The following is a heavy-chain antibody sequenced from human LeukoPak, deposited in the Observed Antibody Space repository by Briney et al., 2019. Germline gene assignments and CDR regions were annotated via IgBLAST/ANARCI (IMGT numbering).Heavy chain of an antibody. D-gene: IGHD1-26*01. V-gene: IGHV3-15*01. J-gene: IGHJ3*02. CDR1: GFTFSNAW. CDR3: TGQWELLGAFDI. Sequence: GGPLRLSCAASGFTFSNAWMSWVGQAPGKGPEWVGRIKSKTDGGQTDYAAPVKGRFTITRDDPKNKLYLQMNSMKTEDTAVYYCTGQWELLGAFDIWGQGTMVTVSS. CDR2: IKSKTDGGQT.